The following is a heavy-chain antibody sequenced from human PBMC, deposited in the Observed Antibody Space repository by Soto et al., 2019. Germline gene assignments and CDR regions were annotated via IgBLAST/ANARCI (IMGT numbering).Heavy chain of an antibody. J-gene: IGHJ3*02. Sequence: SETLSLTCTVSGGSISSGDYYWSWLRQPPGKGLEWIGYIYYSGSTYYNPSLKSRVTISVDTSKNQFSLKLSSVTTADTAVYYCARDWSLGGIAGYDGFDMWGQGTMVTVSS. CDR3: ARDWSLGGIAGYDGFDM. V-gene: IGHV4-30-4*02. CDR2: IYYSGST. CDR1: GGSISSGDYY. D-gene: IGHD3-10*01.